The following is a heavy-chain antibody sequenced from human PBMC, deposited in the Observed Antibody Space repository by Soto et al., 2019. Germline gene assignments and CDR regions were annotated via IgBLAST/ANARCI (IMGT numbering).Heavy chain of an antibody. CDR3: AREGYCSGGSCYRPNWFDP. J-gene: IGHJ5*02. V-gene: IGHV1-69*13. CDR2: IIPIFGTA. CDR1: GGTFSSYA. Sequence: SVEVPCKASGGTFSSYAISWVRQAPGQGLEWMGGIIPIFGTANYAQKFQGRVTITADESTSTAYMELSSLRSEDTAVYYCAREGYCSGGSCYRPNWFDPWGQGTLVTVSS. D-gene: IGHD2-15*01.